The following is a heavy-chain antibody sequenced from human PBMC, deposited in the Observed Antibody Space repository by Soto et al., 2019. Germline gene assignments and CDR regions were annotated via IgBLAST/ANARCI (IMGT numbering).Heavy chain of an antibody. D-gene: IGHD6-13*01. J-gene: IGHJ3*02. CDR1: GGTFSSYT. V-gene: IGHV1-69*04. CDR2: IIPILGIA. Sequence: ASVKVSCKASGGTFSSYTISWVRQAPGQGLEWMGRIIPILGIANYAQKFQGRVTITADKSTSTAYMELSSLRSEDTAVYYCARDASMSSSYPWGDGAFDIWGQGTMVTVSS. CDR3: ARDASMSSSYPWGDGAFDI.